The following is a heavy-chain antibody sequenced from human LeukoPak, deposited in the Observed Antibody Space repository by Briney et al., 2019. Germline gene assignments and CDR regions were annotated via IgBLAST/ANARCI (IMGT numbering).Heavy chain of an antibody. V-gene: IGHV1-2*06. CDR3: AGRGEYLQIDY. CDR1: GYTFTGYY. J-gene: IGHJ4*02. CDR2: INPNSGGA. D-gene: IGHD3-16*01. Sequence: ASVKVSCKASGYTFTGYYMHWVRQAPGQGLEWMGRINPNSGGANYAQKFQGRVTMTRDTSISTAYMELSRLGSDDTAVYYCAGRGEYLQIDYWGQGTLVTVSS.